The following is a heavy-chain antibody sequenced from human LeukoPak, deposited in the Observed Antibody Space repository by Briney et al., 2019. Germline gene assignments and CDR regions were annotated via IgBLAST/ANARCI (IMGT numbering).Heavy chain of an antibody. D-gene: IGHD3-10*01. CDR1: GGTFISYA. CDR2: IIPIFGTA. Sequence: SVKVSCKASGGTFISYAISWVRQDPGQGLEWRGRIIPIFGTANYAQKFQGRVTITTDESTSTAYIELSSMRSEDTAVYYCARRYGSGSSYGAFDIWGQGTMVTVSS. V-gene: IGHV1-69*05. J-gene: IGHJ3*02. CDR3: ARRYGSGSSYGAFDI.